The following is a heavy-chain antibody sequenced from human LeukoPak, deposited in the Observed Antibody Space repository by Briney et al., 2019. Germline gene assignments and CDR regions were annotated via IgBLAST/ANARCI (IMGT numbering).Heavy chain of an antibody. Sequence: SETLSLTCTVSGFSISTYYWSWFRQPAGKGLEWIGRIHSSGNTNYNPSLQGRVSLSIDTSQNQFSLRLTSLTAADTAVYFCARDVGKAYWGQGLLAIVSS. D-gene: IGHD4-23*01. CDR2: IHSSGNT. J-gene: IGHJ4*02. CDR3: ARDVGKAY. V-gene: IGHV4-4*07. CDR1: GFSISTYY.